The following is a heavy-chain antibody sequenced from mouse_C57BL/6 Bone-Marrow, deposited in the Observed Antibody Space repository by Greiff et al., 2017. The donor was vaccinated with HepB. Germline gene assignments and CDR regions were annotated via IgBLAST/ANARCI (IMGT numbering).Heavy chain of an antibody. J-gene: IGHJ2*01. D-gene: IGHD3-1*01. V-gene: IGHV14-4*01. CDR2: IDPENGDT. CDR1: GFNIKDDY. Sequence: EVQLQQSGAELVRPGASVKLSCTASGFNIKDDYMHWVKQRPEQGLEWIGWIDPENGDTEYASKFQGKATITADTSSNTAYLQLSSLTSEDTAVYYFTTGLPYYFDYWGQGTTLTVSS. CDR3: TTGLPYYFDY.